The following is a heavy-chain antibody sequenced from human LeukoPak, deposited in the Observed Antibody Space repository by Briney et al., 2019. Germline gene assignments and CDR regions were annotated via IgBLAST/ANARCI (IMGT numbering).Heavy chain of an antibody. D-gene: IGHD5-18*01. CDR1: GFTFGSYE. J-gene: IGHJ2*01. Sequence: GGSLRLSCAASGFTFGSYEMNWVRQAPGKGLEWVSYISSNGSTIYYADSVKGRFTISRDNAKNSLYLQMNSLRAEDTAVYYCATLYSYGYWYFDLWGRGTLVTVSS. CDR2: ISSNGSTI. V-gene: IGHV3-48*03. CDR3: ATLYSYGYWYFDL.